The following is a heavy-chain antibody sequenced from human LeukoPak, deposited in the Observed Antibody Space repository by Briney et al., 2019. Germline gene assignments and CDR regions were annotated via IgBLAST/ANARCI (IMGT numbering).Heavy chain of an antibody. J-gene: IGHJ4*02. CDR3: ARDSGGPVDY. CDR1: GFTFGNYA. CDR2: ISYDGSNK. D-gene: IGHD2-15*01. Sequence: GGSLRLSCEASGFTFGNYAMNWVRQAPGKGLEWVAVISYDGSNKYYADSVKGRFTISRDNSKNTLYLQMNSLRAEDTAVYYCARDSGGPVDYWGQGTLVTVSS. V-gene: IGHV3-30-3*01.